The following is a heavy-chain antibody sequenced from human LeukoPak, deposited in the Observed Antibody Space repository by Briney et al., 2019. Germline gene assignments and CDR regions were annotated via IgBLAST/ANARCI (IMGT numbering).Heavy chain of an antibody. D-gene: IGHD3-3*01. CDR3: ARDHRITIFGVVIHRGRNWFDP. V-gene: IGHV1-46*01. J-gene: IGHJ5*02. Sequence: ASVKVSCKASGYTFTSYYMHWVRQAPGQGLEWMGIINPSGGSTSYAQKFQGRVTMTRDTSTSTVYMELSSLRSEDTAVYYCARDHRITIFGVVIHRGRNWFDPWGQGTLVTVSS. CDR2: INPSGGST. CDR1: GYTFTSYY.